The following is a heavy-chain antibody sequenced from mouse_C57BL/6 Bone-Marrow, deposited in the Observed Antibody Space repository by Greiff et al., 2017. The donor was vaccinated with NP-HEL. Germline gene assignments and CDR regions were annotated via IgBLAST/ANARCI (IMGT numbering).Heavy chain of an antibody. CDR2: ISYDGSN. J-gene: IGHJ1*03. D-gene: IGHD2-2*01. V-gene: IGHV3-6*01. CDR1: GYSITSGYY. Sequence: DVKLQESGPGLVKPSQSLSLTCSVTGYSITSGYYWNWIRQFPGNKLEWMGYISYDGSNNYNPSLKNRISITRDTSKNQFFLKLNSVTTEDTATYYCASLYYGYDYWYFDVWGTGTTVTVSS. CDR3: ASLYYGYDYWYFDV.